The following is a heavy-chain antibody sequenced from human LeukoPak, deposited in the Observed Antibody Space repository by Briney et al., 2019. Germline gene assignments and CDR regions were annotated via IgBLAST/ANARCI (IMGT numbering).Heavy chain of an antibody. V-gene: IGHV3-7*01. D-gene: IGHD3-10*01. CDR3: ARDDFGELFSQL. CDR2: IKKDGREK. CDR1: GFTLSSYW. J-gene: IGHJ1*01. Sequence: GGSLRLSCAASGFTLSSYWMSWPPEAPGKGLECVANIKKDGREKFYVDSVKGRFTISRDNAKNSLYLQMNSLRADDTVVYYCARDDFGELFSQLWGQGTLVTVSS.